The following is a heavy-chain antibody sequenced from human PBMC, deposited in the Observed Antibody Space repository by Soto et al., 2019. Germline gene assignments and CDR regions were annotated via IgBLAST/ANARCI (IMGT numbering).Heavy chain of an antibody. Sequence: EVQLVESGGGLVKPGGSLRLSCAASGFTFSSYSMNWVRQAPGKGLEWVSSISSSSSYIYYADSVKGRFTISRDNAKNSLYLQMNSLRAEDTAVYYCARESSYGDYLPVGYWGQGTLVTVSS. CDR1: GFTFSSYS. CDR2: ISSSSSYI. J-gene: IGHJ4*02. CDR3: ARESSYGDYLPVGY. V-gene: IGHV3-21*01. D-gene: IGHD4-17*01.